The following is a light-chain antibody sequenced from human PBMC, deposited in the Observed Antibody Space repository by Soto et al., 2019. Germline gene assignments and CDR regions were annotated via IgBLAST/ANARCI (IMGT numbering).Light chain of an antibody. CDR3: QQYASSPIT. Sequence: EIVLTQSAGSLSLSPGERATLSCRTSQSFSRSFLAWYQQKPDQAPRLLIYGASTRATGIPDRFSGSGSGTDFTLSITRLEPEDFAVYYCQQYASSPITFGQGTRLEIK. J-gene: IGKJ5*01. CDR2: GAS. V-gene: IGKV3-20*01. CDR1: QSFSRSF.